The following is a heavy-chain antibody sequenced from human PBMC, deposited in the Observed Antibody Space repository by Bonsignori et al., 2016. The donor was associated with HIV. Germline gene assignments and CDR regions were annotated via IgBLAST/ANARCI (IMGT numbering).Heavy chain of an antibody. J-gene: IGHJ4*02. V-gene: IGHV4-38-2*01. CDR3: ARQGYSGSYWEMVY. Sequence: RQAPGKGLEWIGSIYHSGSTYYNPSLKSRVTISVDTSKNQFSLKLSSVTAADTAVYYCARQGYSGSYWEMVYWGQGTLVTVSS. CDR2: IYHSGST. D-gene: IGHD1-26*01.